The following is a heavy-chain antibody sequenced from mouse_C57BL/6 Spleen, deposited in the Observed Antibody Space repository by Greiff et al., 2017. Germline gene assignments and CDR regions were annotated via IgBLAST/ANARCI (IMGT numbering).Heavy chain of an antibody. CDR2: INPNNGGT. CDR1: GYTFTDYN. Sequence: EVKLMESGPELVKPGASVKIPCKASGYTFTDYNMDWVKQSHGKSLEWIGDINPNNGGTIYNQKFKGKATLTVDKSSSTAYMELRSLTSEDTAVYYCARVYSNYRFAYWGQGTLVTVSA. J-gene: IGHJ3*01. D-gene: IGHD2-5*01. V-gene: IGHV1-18*01. CDR3: ARVYSNYRFAY.